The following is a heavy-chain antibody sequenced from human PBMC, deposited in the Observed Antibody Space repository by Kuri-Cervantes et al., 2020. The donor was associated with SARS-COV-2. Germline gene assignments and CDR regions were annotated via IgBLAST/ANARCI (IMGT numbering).Heavy chain of an antibody. D-gene: IGHD6-6*01. Sequence: ASVKVSCKASGYTFTSYAMNWVRQAPGQGLEWMGWISAYNGNTNYAQKLQGRVTMTTDTSTSTAYMELRSLRSDDTAVYYCARDFNLQLVGFDPWGQGTLVTVSS. V-gene: IGHV1-18*01. CDR1: GYTFTSYA. CDR2: ISAYNGNT. J-gene: IGHJ5*02. CDR3: ARDFNLQLVGFDP.